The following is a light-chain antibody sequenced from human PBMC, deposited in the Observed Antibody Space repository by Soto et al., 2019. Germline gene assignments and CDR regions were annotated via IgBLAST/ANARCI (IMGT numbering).Light chain of an antibody. CDR1: QSVTNS. Sequence: EIVFTQSPVTLSLSPGERATLSCRASQSVTNSLAWYQQKPGQAPRLLVYDASNRATGIPTRFSGSGSGTDFTLTISNXEPEDFAVYHCQQHISWPLTFGGGTKVDIK. CDR2: DAS. CDR3: QQHISWPLT. J-gene: IGKJ4*01. V-gene: IGKV3-11*01.